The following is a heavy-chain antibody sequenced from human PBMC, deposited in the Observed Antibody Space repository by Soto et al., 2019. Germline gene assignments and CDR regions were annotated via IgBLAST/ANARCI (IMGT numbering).Heavy chain of an antibody. CDR2: IRARARGSATAT. J-gene: IGHJ5*02. CDR1: GFTFSSYA. Sequence: LRLSCGASGFTFSSYAMSLLRQPPGQGLGWVSVIRARARGSATATYYADYMKCRLATSRNNFQNTLFLQMNNLRAEDTAVYDCARFARIGYSDSTNCGPGYFDPWGQGTLVTVSS. D-gene: IGHD5-12*01. CDR3: ARFARIGYSDSTNCGPGYFDP. V-gene: IGHV3-23*01.